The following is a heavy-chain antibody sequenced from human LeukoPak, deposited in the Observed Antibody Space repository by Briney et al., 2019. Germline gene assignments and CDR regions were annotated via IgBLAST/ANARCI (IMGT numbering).Heavy chain of an antibody. CDR3: ARDWNRYAY. D-gene: IGHD1-1*01. J-gene: IGHJ4*02. V-gene: IGHV4-39*07. CDR1: GASISSTSYY. Sequence: SETLSLTCTVSGASISSTSYYWGWIRQPPGKGLEWIGSTYYRGTTYYNPSLKSRVTISVDTSKNQFSLKLSSVTAADTAVYYCARDWNRYAYWGQGTLATVSS. CDR2: TYYRGTT.